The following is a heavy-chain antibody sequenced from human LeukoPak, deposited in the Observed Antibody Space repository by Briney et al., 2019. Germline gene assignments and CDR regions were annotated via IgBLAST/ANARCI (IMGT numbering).Heavy chain of an antibody. Sequence: SETLSLTCTVSGGSISSYYWSWIRQPPGKGLEWIGYIYYSGSTNYNPSLKSRVTVSVDTSKNQFSLKMSSVTAADTAVYYCARGGKWFDPWGQGTLVTVSS. CDR2: IYYSGST. V-gene: IGHV4-59*12. J-gene: IGHJ5*02. CDR3: ARGGKWFDP. CDR1: GGSISSYY.